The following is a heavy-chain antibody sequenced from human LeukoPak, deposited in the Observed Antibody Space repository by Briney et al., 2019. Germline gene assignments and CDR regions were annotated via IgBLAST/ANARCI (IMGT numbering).Heavy chain of an antibody. CDR3: AELGITMIGGV. Sequence: GGSLRLSCATSGFTFSSYGMNWVRQAPGKGLEWLASIRSHNSDTYYADSVKGRFTISRDNAKNSLYLQMNSLRAEDTAVYYCAELGITMIGGVWGKGATVTISS. CDR1: GFTFSSYG. D-gene: IGHD3-10*02. CDR2: IRSHNSDT. J-gene: IGHJ6*04. V-gene: IGHV3-30*02.